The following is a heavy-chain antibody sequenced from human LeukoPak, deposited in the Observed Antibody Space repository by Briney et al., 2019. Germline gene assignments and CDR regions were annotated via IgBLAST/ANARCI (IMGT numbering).Heavy chain of an antibody. Sequence: GGFLRLSCAASQFSFSTYAMHWVRQAPGRGLEWVAVISYDGSNKYYADSVKGRFTISRDNSKNTLYLQMHSLRAEDTAVYYCTRVDDYIHFDRWGRGTLVTVSS. CDR3: TRVDDYIHFDR. J-gene: IGHJ2*01. CDR1: QFSFSTYA. CDR2: ISYDGSNK. V-gene: IGHV3-30*04. D-gene: IGHD5-24*01.